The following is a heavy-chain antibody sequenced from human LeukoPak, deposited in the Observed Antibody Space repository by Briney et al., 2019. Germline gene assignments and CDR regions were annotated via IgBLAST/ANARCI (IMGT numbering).Heavy chain of an antibody. Sequence: ASVKVSCKASGFTFTSSAVQWVRQARGQRLEWIGWIVVGSGNTNYAQKFQERVTITRDMSTSTAYMELSSLRSEDTAVYCCAAVVDSGSTGDYWGQGTLVTVSS. V-gene: IGHV1-58*01. D-gene: IGHD1-26*01. CDR2: IVVGSGNT. CDR3: AAVVDSGSTGDY. J-gene: IGHJ4*02. CDR1: GFTFTSSA.